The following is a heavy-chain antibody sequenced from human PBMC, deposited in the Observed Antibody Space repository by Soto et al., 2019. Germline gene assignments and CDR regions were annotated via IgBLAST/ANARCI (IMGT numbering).Heavy chain of an antibody. J-gene: IGHJ4*02. D-gene: IGHD2-2*01. V-gene: IGHV3-23*01. CDR2: VSATGATT. CDR1: GFTFSYYA. Sequence: EVQLLESGGGLVQTGGSLRLSCAASGFTFSYYAMNWVRQAPGKGLEWVAHVSATGATTHYADSVNGRFTISRDNSKNKLFLQMNSLRAEDTALYYCARDPAAYLSLWGYDYWGQGTLVTASS. CDR3: ARDPAAYLSLWGYDY.